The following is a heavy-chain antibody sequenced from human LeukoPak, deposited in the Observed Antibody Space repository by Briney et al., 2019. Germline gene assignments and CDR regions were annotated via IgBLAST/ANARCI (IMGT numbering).Heavy chain of an antibody. J-gene: IGHJ4*02. V-gene: IGHV3-21*01. D-gene: IGHD3-9*01. CDR3: ATYYDILTGYFDY. CDR1: GFTFSSYS. CDR2: ISSSSSYI. Sequence: TGGSLRLSCAASGFTFSSYSVNWVRQAPGKGLEWVSSISSSSSYIYYADSVKGRFTISRDNAKNSLYLQMNSLRAEDTAVYYCATYYDILTGYFDYWGQGTLVTVSS.